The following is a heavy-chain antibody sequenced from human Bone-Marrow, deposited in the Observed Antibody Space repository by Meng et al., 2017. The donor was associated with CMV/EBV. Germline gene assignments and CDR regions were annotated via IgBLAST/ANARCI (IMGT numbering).Heavy chain of an antibody. CDR3: ARRYYYDRSGYPYYFDY. CDR1: GFTFSSYW. CDR2: IKQDGSEK. J-gene: IGHJ4*02. V-gene: IGHV3-7*01. Sequence: GESLKISWAASGFTFSSYWMSWVRQAPGKGLDGVANIKQDGSEKYYVDSVKGRFTISRDNAKNSLYLQMNSLRAEDTAVYYCARRYYYDRSGYPYYFDYWGQGTLVTVSS. D-gene: IGHD3-22*01.